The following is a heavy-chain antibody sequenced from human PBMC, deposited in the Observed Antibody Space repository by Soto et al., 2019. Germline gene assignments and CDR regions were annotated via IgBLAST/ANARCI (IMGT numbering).Heavy chain of an antibody. V-gene: IGHV3-13*01. J-gene: IGHJ4*02. CDR3: ARSPPYCSGGSCYSEWYFDY. CDR2: IGTAGDT. D-gene: IGHD2-15*01. CDR1: ELTFISND. Sequence: EVQLVESGGGLVQPGGSWRLPCAASELTFISNDLHWFGQATGKVLEWVPAIGTAGDTYYPGSVKGRFTISRENAKNSLYLQMNSLRAGDTAVYYCARSPPYCSGGSCYSEWYFDYWGQGTLVTVSS.